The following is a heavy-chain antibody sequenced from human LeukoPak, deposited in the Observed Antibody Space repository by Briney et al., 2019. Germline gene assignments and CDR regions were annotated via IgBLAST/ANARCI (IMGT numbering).Heavy chain of an antibody. J-gene: IGHJ5*02. D-gene: IGHD3-9*01. CDR1: GYTFINHY. V-gene: IGHV1-46*01. CDR2: IRPTDGNT. Sequence: ASVKVSCKPSGYTFINHYIHRVRQAPGQGLEWMGVIRPTDGNTSYAQNFQGRLSMTSETSTSTAYMELSSLRSKDTAIYYCTRTINSWFDPWGQGTPVSVSS. CDR3: TRTINSWFDP.